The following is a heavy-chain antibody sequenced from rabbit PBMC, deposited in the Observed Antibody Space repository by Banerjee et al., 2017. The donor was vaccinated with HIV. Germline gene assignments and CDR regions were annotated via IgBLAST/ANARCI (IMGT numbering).Heavy chain of an antibody. Sequence: EESGGDLVKPEGSLTLTCTASGFSFSSSYWICWVRQAPGKGLEWIGCIYTGDGNTYYATWAKGRFTISKTSSTTVTLQMTSLTAADTATYFCARGGDYGADGSLTLWGPGTLVTVS. CDR3: ARGGDYGADGSLTL. D-gene: IGHD2-1*01. CDR1: GFSFSSSYW. J-gene: IGHJ4*01. V-gene: IGHV1S45*01. CDR2: IYTGDGNT.